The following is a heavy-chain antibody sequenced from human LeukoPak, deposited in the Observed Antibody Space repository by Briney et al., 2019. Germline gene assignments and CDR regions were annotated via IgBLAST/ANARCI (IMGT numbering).Heavy chain of an antibody. CDR1: GFTFSSYA. CDR3: ARGGLPGAFDI. J-gene: IGHJ3*02. D-gene: IGHD3-16*01. V-gene: IGHV3-23*01. CDR2: ISGSGGST. Sequence: GGSLRLSCAASGFTFSSYAMSWVRQAPGKGLEWVSAISGSGGSTYYADSVKGRFTISRDNAKNTVYLQMNSLRVEDTTVYYCARGGLPGAFDIWGQGTMVTVSS.